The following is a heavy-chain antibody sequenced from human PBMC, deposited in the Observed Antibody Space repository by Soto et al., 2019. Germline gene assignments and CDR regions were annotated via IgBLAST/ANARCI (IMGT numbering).Heavy chain of an antibody. V-gene: IGHV4-30-4*01. D-gene: IGHD3-10*01. Sequence: SETLSLTCTVSGGSISSGDYYWSWIRQPPGKGLEWIGYIYYSGSTYYNPSLKSRVTISVDTSKNQFSLKLSSVTAADTAVYYCARDRLWFGELSDDAFDIWGQGTMVTV. CDR3: ARDRLWFGELSDDAFDI. J-gene: IGHJ3*02. CDR1: GGSISSGDYY. CDR2: IYYSGST.